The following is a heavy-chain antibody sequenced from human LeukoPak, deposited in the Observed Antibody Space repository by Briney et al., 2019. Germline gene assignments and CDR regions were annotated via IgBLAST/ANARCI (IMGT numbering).Heavy chain of an antibody. CDR2: IYSGGST. J-gene: IGHJ6*03. D-gene: IGHD4-11*01. CDR3: ARAPTVTGSYYYYYMDV. Sequence: GGSLRLSCAASGFTVSSNYMRWVRQAPGKGLEWVSVIYSGGSTYYADSVKGRFTISRDNSKNTLYLQMNSLRAEDTVVYYCARAPTVTGSYYYYYMDVWGKGTTVTVSS. V-gene: IGHV3-53*01. CDR1: GFTVSSNY.